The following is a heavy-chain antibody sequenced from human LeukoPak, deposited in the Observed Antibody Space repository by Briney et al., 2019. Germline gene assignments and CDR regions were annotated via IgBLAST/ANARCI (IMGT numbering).Heavy chain of an antibody. V-gene: IGHV4-59*08. J-gene: IGHJ3*02. Sequence: PSETLSLTCTVSGGSISSYYWSWIRQPPGKGLEWIGYIYYSGSTNYNPSLKSLVTISVDTSKNQFSLKLSSVTAADTAVYYCARPAITVTEDAFDIWGQGTVVTVSS. D-gene: IGHD4-17*01. CDR1: GGSISSYY. CDR3: ARPAITVTEDAFDI. CDR2: IYYSGST.